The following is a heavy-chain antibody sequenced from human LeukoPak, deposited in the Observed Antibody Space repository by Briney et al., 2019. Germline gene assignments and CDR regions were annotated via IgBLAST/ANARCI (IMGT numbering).Heavy chain of an antibody. D-gene: IGHD5-12*01. CDR3: ARDFEGGLRN. CDR2: IYYSGST. V-gene: IGHV4-39*07. CDR1: GGSISSSSYY. Sequence: SETLSLTCTVSGGSISSSSYYWGWIRQPPGKGLEWIGSIYYSGSTYYNPSLKSRVTISVDTSKNQFSLKLSSVTAADTAVYYCARDFEGGLRNWGQGTLVTVSS. J-gene: IGHJ4*02.